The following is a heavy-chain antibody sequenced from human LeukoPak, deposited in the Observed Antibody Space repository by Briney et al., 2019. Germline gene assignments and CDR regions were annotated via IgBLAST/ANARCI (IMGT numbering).Heavy chain of an antibody. CDR2: ISYDGSNK. CDR1: GFTFSTFA. D-gene: IGHD6-19*01. J-gene: IGHJ4*02. V-gene: IGHV3-30-3*01. CDR3: ARESVAGYFDY. Sequence: PGGSLRLSCVASGFTFSTFAIHWVRKAPGKGLEWVAVISYDGSNKYYADSVKGRFTISRDNSKNTLYLQMNSLRAEDTAVYYCARESVAGYFDYWGQGTLVTVSS.